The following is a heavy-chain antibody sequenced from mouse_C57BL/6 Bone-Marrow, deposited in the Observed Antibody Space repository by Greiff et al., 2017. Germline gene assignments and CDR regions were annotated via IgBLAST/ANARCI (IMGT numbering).Heavy chain of an antibody. D-gene: IGHD1-1*01. CDR3: ARDYYERGTYAMDY. CDR2: IYPRSGNT. Sequence: VQLQQSGAELARPGASVKLSCKASGYTFTSYGISWVKQRTGQGLEWIGEIYPRSGNTYYNEKFKGKATLTADKSSSTAYMELRSLTSEDSAVYFCARDYYERGTYAMDYWGQGTSVTVSS. J-gene: IGHJ4*01. V-gene: IGHV1-81*01. CDR1: GYTFTSYG.